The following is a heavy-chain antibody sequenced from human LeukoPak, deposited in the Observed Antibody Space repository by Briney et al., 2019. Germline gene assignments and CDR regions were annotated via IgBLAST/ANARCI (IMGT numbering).Heavy chain of an antibody. D-gene: IGHD4-17*01. Sequence: PGRSLRLSCDTSGFTFSTFGMHWVRQAPGGGLEWVAVIWYDGDIKFYADSVKDRFTISRDNSKNTLYLQMNSLRSDDTAVYYCAREDKSLFYGDRKYNWFDPWGQGTLVTVS. CDR2: IWYDGDIK. CDR1: GFTFSTFG. J-gene: IGHJ5*02. V-gene: IGHV3-33*01. CDR3: AREDKSLFYGDRKYNWFDP.